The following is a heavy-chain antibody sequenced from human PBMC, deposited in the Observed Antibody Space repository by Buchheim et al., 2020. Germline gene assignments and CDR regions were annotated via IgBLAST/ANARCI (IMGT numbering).Heavy chain of an antibody. CDR1: GFTFSDYG. CDR3: AKDVGGGTTLDY. Sequence: QVQLVESGGGVVQPGRSLRLSCAASGFTFSDYGMHWVRQAPGKGLEWVAVISYDGSNKYYADSVKGRFIISRDNSKNTLYLQMNSLRAEDTDVYYCAKDVGGGTTLDYWGQGTL. D-gene: IGHD1-1*01. V-gene: IGHV3-30*18. J-gene: IGHJ4*02. CDR2: ISYDGSNK.